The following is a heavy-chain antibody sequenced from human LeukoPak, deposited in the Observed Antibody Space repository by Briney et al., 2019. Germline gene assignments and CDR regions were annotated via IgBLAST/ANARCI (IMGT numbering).Heavy chain of an antibody. Sequence: GASVKVSCKASGYTFTSYDINWVRQATGQGLEWMGWMNPNSGNTGYAQKFQGRVTMTRNTSISTAYMELSSRRSEATAVYYWARGGLLWFGDPNWFDPWGQGTLVTVSS. CDR2: MNPNSGNT. D-gene: IGHD3-10*01. CDR3: ARGGLLWFGDPNWFDP. J-gene: IGHJ5*02. V-gene: IGHV1-8*01. CDR1: GYTFTSYD.